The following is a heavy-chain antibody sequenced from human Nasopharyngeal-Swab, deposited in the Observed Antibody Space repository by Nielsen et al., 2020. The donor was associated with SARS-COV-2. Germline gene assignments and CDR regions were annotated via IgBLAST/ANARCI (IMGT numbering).Heavy chain of an antibody. Sequence: GGSLRLSCAASGFTFSSYGMHWVRQAPGKGLEWVAVIWYDGSNKYYADSVKGRFTISRDNSKNTLYLQMNSMRAEDTAVYYCARDLRYFDWSKQRGGAFDYWGQGTLVTVSS. CDR1: GFTFSSYG. CDR3: ARDLRYFDWSKQRGGAFDY. CDR2: IWYDGSNK. J-gene: IGHJ4*02. V-gene: IGHV3-33*01. D-gene: IGHD3-9*01.